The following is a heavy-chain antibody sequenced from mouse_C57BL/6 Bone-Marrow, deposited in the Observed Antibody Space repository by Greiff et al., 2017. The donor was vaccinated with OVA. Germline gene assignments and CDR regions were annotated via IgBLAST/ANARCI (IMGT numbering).Heavy chain of an antibody. CDR3: ASSATVVDWYFDV. J-gene: IGHJ1*03. Sequence: VQLQQSGPELVKPGASVKISCKASGYTFTDYYMNWVKQSPGKSLEWIGDINPNNGGTSYNQKFKGKATLTVDKSSSTAYMELRSLTSEDSAVYYCASSATVVDWYFDVWGTGTTVTVSS. CDR1: GYTFTDYY. CDR2: INPNNGGT. D-gene: IGHD1-1*01. V-gene: IGHV1-26*01.